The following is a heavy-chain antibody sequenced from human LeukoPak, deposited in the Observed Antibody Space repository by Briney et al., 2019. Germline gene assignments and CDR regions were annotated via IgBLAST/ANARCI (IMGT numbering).Heavy chain of an antibody. Sequence: PGGSLRLSCAASGFTVSSNYMSWVRQAPGKGLEWVSVIYSGGSTYYAGSVKGRFTLSRDNSNNTLYVQVNSLRPEDTAVYYCARQQTFGIVRDTAFDIWGHGTMVTVSS. CDR1: GFTVSSNY. CDR3: ARQQTFGIVRDTAFDI. D-gene: IGHD3-3*01. J-gene: IGHJ3*02. CDR2: IYSGGST. V-gene: IGHV3-66*04.